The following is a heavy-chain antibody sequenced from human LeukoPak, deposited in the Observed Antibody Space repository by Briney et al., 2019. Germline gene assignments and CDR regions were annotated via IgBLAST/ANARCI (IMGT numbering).Heavy chain of an antibody. J-gene: IGHJ4*02. D-gene: IGHD3-3*01. CDR3: ASKGAILRFLEWSPFDY. V-gene: IGHV3-30*03. Sequence: GGSLRLSCAASGFTFSSYGMHWVRQAPGKGLEWVAVISYDGSNKYYADSVKGRFTISRDNSKNTLYLQMNSLRAEDTAVYYCASKGAILRFLEWSPFDYWGQGTLVTVSS. CDR2: ISYDGSNK. CDR1: GFTFSSYG.